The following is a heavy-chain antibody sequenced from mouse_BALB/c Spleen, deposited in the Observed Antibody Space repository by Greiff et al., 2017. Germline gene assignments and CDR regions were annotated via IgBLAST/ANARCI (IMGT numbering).Heavy chain of an antibody. CDR3: ASIYYGYDGFAY. V-gene: IGHV1-82*01. CDR1: GYAFSSSW. D-gene: IGHD2-2*01. Sequence: VQLQQSGPELVKPGASVKISCKASGYAFSSSWMNWVKQRPGQGLEWIGRIYPGDGDTNYNGKFKGKATLTADKSSSTAYMQLSSLTSVDSAVYFCASIYYGYDGFAYWGQGTLVTVSA. CDR2: IYPGDGDT. J-gene: IGHJ3*01.